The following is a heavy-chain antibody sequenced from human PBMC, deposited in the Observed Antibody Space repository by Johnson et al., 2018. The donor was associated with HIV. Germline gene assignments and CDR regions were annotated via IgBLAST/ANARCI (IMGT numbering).Heavy chain of an antibody. D-gene: IGHD6-13*01. CDR3: ARDGTSRGGAFDI. CDR1: GFTFSSYA. J-gene: IGHJ3*02. Sequence: QVQLVESGGGVVLPGGSLRLSCAASGFTFSSYAMHWVRQAPGKGLEWLAIISYDGSNKYYADSVKGRFSISRDNSKNTLHLQMNSLRAEDTAVYYCARDGTSRGGAFDIWGQGTMVTVSS. CDR2: ISYDGSNK. V-gene: IGHV3-30-3*01.